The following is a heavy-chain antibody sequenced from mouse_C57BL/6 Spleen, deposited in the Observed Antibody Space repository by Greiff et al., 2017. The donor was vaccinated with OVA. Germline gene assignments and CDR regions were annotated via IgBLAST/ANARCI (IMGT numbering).Heavy chain of an antibody. J-gene: IGHJ1*03. V-gene: IGHV1-26*01. CDR1: GYTFTDYY. CDR3: ARWGNYDWYFDV. Sequence: VQLQQSGPELVKPGASVKLSCKASGYTFTDYYMNWVKQSHGKSLEWIGDINPNNGGTSYNQKFKGKATLTVDKSSSTAYMELRSLTSEDSAVYYCARWGNYDWYFDVWGTGTTVTVSS. CDR2: INPNNGGT. D-gene: IGHD2-1*01.